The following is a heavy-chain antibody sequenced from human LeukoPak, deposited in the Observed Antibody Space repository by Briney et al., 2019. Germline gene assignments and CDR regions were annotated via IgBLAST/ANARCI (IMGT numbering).Heavy chain of an antibody. J-gene: IGHJ4*02. CDR1: GYTFTSYG. Sequence: ASVKVSCKASGYTFTSYGISWVRQAPGQGLEWMGWISAYNGDTNYAQKLQGRVTMTTDTSTSTAYMELRSLRSEDTAVYYCATPGYSSGWFYSGDYWGQGTLVTVSS. D-gene: IGHD6-19*01. CDR2: ISAYNGDT. V-gene: IGHV1-18*01. CDR3: ATPGYSSGWFYSGDY.